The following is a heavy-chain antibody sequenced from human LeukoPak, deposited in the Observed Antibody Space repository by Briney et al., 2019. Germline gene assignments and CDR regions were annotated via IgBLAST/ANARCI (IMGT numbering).Heavy chain of an antibody. V-gene: IGHV3-30*02. Sequence: GGSLRLSRVVSGFTFSSYGMHWVRQAPGKGLEWVAFIRYDGSNKYYADSVKGRFTVSRDNSKNTLYLQMNSLRAENTALYYCAKDRSSYQDVFGGQGTLVTVSS. CDR2: IRYDGSNK. J-gene: IGHJ4*02. D-gene: IGHD3-16*02. CDR1: GFTFSSYG. CDR3: AKDRSSYQDVF.